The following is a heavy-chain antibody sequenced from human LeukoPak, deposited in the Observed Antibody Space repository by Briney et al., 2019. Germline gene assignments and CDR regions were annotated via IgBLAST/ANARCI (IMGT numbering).Heavy chain of an antibody. CDR3: ARYGSSGYYLPHFDY. J-gene: IGHJ4*02. Sequence: SETLSLTCTVSGGSISSAGYYWAWIRQPPGKGLEWIGSIYYSGSAYYNPSLKSRVAISVDTSKSQFSLKLSSVTAADTAVYYCARYGSSGYYLPHFDYWGQGTLVTVSS. V-gene: IGHV4-39*07. CDR1: GGSISSAGYY. D-gene: IGHD3-22*01. CDR2: IYYSGSA.